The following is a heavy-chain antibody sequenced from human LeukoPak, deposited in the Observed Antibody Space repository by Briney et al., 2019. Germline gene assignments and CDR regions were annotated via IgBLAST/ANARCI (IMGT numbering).Heavy chain of an antibody. CDR2: INAYKGNT. D-gene: IGHD2-15*01. CDR3: ARVLAATRIYYFDY. V-gene: IGHV1-18*01. CDR1: GFTFTTYG. J-gene: IGHJ4*02. Sequence: GASVTVSCTASGFTFTTYGISWVRQAPGQGHEWMGWINAYKGNTHYAQKFRGRVTMTTDTSTSTAYMELRSLRSDDTAVYYCARVLAATRIYYFDYLGQGTLVTVSS.